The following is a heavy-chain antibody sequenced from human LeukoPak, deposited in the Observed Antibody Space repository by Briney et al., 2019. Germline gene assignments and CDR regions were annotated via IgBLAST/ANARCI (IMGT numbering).Heavy chain of an antibody. CDR3: ARGGDFYGSGSYYNPFDP. J-gene: IGHJ5*02. Sequence: GGSLRLSCAASGFTFSNDSMNWVRQAPGKGLEWVSSISSRSSYIYYADSMKGRLTISRDNAKNSLYLQMNSLRAEDTAVYYCARGGDFYGSGSYYNPFDPWGQGALVTVSS. V-gene: IGHV3-21*01. CDR1: GFTFSNDS. CDR2: ISSRSSYI. D-gene: IGHD3-10*01.